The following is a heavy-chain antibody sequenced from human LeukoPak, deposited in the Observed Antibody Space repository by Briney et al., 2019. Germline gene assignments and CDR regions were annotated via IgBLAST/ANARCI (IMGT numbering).Heavy chain of an antibody. CDR3: ASSDFGTYSSSPNWWFDP. D-gene: IGHD6-13*01. V-gene: IGHV1-24*01. CDR2: FDPEDGET. Sequence: ASVKVSCKVSGYTLTELSMHWVRQAPGKGLEWMGGFDPEDGETIYAQKFQGRVTITADKSTSTAYMELSSLRSEDTAVYYCASSDFGTYSSSPNWWFDPWGQGTLVTVSS. J-gene: IGHJ5*02. CDR1: GYTLTELS.